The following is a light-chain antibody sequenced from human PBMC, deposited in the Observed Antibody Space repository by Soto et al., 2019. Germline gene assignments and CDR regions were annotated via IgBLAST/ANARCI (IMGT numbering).Light chain of an antibody. Sequence: ELTQPPSVSVAPGKTARITCGGNNIGSKSVHWYQQKPGQAPVLVIYYDSDRPSGIPERFSGSNSGNTATLTISRVEAGDEADYYCQVWDSSSAQGVFGGGTKLTVL. V-gene: IGLV3-21*04. CDR2: YDS. CDR3: QVWDSSSAQGV. CDR1: NIGSKS. J-gene: IGLJ3*02.